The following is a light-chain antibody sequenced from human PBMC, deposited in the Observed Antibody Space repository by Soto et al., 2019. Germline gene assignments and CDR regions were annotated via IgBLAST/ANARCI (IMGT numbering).Light chain of an antibody. Sequence: DIQMTQSPSTLSAFVGDRVTITCRASQSVGNWLAWYQQKPGKAPKLLIYEASSLESGVPSRFSGSGSGTEFTLNISSLQPDDFATYYCQQYNSYSLYSFGQGTKLDI. J-gene: IGKJ2*03. CDR2: EAS. CDR3: QQYNSYSLYS. V-gene: IGKV1-5*03. CDR1: QSVGNW.